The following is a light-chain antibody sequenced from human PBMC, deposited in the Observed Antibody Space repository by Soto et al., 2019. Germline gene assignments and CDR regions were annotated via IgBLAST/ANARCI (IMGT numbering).Light chain of an antibody. CDR1: SNDVGTCNS. V-gene: IGLV2-23*02. CDR2: QVT. CDR3: CTYVGGITSPYL. Sequence: QSVLAQPASVSGSPGQSITISCTAKSNDVGTCNSVSWYQQRPGRAPQLVIYQVTNRPSVISSRFSGSKSGNTASLTISGLQAEDEADYYCCTYVGGITSPYLFGTGTKVTVL. J-gene: IGLJ1*01.